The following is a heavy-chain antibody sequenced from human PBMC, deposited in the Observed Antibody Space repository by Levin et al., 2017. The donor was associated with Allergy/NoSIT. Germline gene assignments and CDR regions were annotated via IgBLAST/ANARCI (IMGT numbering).Heavy chain of an antibody. CDR3: ARGNSHAFDI. J-gene: IGHJ3*02. D-gene: IGHD2-21*01. CDR2: INSEGTST. V-gene: IGHV3-74*01. Sequence: GESLKISCAASGFTFSSYWMHWVRRAPGKGLVWVSRINSEGTSTSYADSVKGRFTISRDSAKNTLYLQVNSLRAEDTAVYYCARGNSHAFDIWGQGTLVTVSS. CDR1: GFTFSSYW.